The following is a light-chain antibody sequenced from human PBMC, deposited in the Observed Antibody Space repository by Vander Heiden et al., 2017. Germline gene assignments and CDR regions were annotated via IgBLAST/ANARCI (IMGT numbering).Light chain of an antibody. CDR2: LEGSGSH. J-gene: IGLJ3*02. Sequence: QPVLTQSSSASASLGSSVKLTCTLSSGHSSYILAWHQQQPGKAPLYLIMLEGSGSHNKGIVVPVLCSFSSSCADSYLTIANRQAEDDAYYYCETWDSNTGVFGGGTKLTVL. CDR1: SGHSSYI. CDR3: ETWDSNTGV. V-gene: IGLV4-60*03.